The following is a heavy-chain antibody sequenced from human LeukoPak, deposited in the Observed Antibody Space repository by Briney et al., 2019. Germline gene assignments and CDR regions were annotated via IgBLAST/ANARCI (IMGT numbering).Heavy chain of an antibody. D-gene: IGHD6-19*01. J-gene: IGHJ4*02. V-gene: IGHV3-23*01. CDR3: AKDGKGAPVAGTGYFDY. CDR2: ISGSGGNA. CDR1: GFTFSSYA. Sequence: GGSLRLSCAASGFTFSSYAMSWVRQAPGKGLEWVSVISGSGGNAYYADSVKGRFTISRDNSKNTLYLQMNSLRAEDTAIYYCAKDGKGAPVAGTGYFDYWGQGTLVTVSS.